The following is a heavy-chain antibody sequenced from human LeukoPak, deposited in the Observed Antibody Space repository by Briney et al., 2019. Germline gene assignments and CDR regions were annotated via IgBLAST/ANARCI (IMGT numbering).Heavy chain of an antibody. D-gene: IGHD6-13*01. CDR2: ISSSGSYI. CDR1: GFTFSSYS. J-gene: IGHJ4*02. Sequence: KPGGSLRLSCAASGFTFSSYSMNWVRQAPGKGLEWVSSISSSGSYIYYADSVKGRFTISRDNAKNSLYLQMNSLRAEDAAVYYCARDRLRLVPGDWGQGTLVTVSS. V-gene: IGHV3-21*01. CDR3: ARDRLRLVPGD.